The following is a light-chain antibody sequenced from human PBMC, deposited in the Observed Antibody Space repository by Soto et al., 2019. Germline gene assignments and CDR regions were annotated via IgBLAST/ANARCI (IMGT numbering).Light chain of an antibody. CDR1: QSIDGD. V-gene: IGKV3-15*01. Sequence: VDVSQSPTSLSVSPGERVILSCRASQSIDGDLAWYQHRPGQAPRLLISRASPRATGIPARFSGSGSGTDFTLTISSLQSEDSAVYYCQQNRQWPRTFGRGTKVEV. J-gene: IGKJ1*01. CDR2: RAS. CDR3: QQNRQWPRT.